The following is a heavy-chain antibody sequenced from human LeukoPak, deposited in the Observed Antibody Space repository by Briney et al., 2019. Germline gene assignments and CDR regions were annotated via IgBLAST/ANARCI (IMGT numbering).Heavy chain of an antibody. D-gene: IGHD6-13*01. J-gene: IGHJ6*03. CDR2: IIRIFGTA. Sequence: SVKVSFKASGGTCSSYAISWERQAPGQGLEWMGGIIRIFGTANYAQKFQGRVTITTDESTSTAYMELSSLRSEDTAVYYCARLVAAAGGLPYYYMDVWGKGTTVTVSS. V-gene: IGHV1-69*05. CDR3: ARLVAAAGGLPYYYMDV. CDR1: GGTCSSYA.